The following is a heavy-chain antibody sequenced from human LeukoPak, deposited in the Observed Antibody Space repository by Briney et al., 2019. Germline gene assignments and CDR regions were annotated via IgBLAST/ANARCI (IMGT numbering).Heavy chain of an antibody. CDR3: ARGPYCGGDCYSSFDY. J-gene: IGHJ4*02. V-gene: IGHV1-18*01. Sequence: ASVKVSCEASGYTFTSYGINWVRQAPGQGLEWMGRISVYSGNTNHAQKLQGRVTMTTDTSTSTAYMELRSLRSDDTAVYYCARGPYCGGDCYSSFDYWGQGTLVTVSS. CDR1: GYTFTSYG. CDR2: ISVYSGNT. D-gene: IGHD2-21*02.